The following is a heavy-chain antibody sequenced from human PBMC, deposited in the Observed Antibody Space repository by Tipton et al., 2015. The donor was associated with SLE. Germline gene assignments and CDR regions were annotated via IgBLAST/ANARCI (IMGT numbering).Heavy chain of an antibody. CDR1: GFTFGDYA. V-gene: IGHV3-49*03. D-gene: IGHD1-26*01. CDR3: TTRALNQAFDY. Sequence: SLRLSCTASGFTFGDYAMSWFRQAPGKGLEWVSFIRSKAYGGTTEYAASVKGRFTISRDDSKSIAYLQMNSLKTEDTAVYYCTTRALNQAFDYWGQGTLVTVSS. CDR2: IRSKAYGGTT. J-gene: IGHJ4*02.